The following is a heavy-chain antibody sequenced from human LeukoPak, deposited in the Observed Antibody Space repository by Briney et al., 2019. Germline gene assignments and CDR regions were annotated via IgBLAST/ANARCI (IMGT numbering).Heavy chain of an antibody. CDR1: GGSISSYY. J-gene: IGHJ4*02. CDR3: ALWYYYYGSSGYYPAFDY. CDR2: IYYSGST. Sequence: SETLSLTCTVSGGSISSYYWSWIRQPPGKGLEWIGYIYYSGSTNYNPSLKSRVTISVDTSKNQFSLKLSSVTAADTAVYYCALWYYYYGSSGYYPAFDYWGQGTLVTVSS. D-gene: IGHD3-22*01. V-gene: IGHV4-59*01.